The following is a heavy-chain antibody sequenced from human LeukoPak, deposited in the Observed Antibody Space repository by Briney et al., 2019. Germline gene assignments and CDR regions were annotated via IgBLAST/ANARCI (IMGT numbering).Heavy chain of an antibody. J-gene: IGHJ4*02. V-gene: IGHV4-61*02. D-gene: IGHD1-14*01. CDR2: IYTSGST. Sequence: PSQTLSLTCTVSGGSISSGSYYWSWIRQPAGKGLEWIGRIYTSGSTYYIPSLKRRVTMSLDTSNNHFSLKLTSVTAADTALYYCARGLNQYYFDSWGQGILVTVSS. CDR1: GGSISSGSYY. CDR3: ARGLNQYYFDS.